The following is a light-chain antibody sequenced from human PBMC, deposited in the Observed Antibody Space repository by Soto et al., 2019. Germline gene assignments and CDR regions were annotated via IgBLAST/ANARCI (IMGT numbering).Light chain of an antibody. J-gene: IGKJ4*01. CDR2: TAS. V-gene: IGKV3-20*01. CDR3: QQYAYSPLT. CDR1: QSIGKNY. Sequence: ETVLTQSPGTVSLSPGESATLSCRASQSIGKNYLAWFQHKPGQAPRLLIYTASNRATGIPERFCGSGSGTDFTLTVSRLEPEDFAVYYCQQYAYSPLTFGGGTKVDIK.